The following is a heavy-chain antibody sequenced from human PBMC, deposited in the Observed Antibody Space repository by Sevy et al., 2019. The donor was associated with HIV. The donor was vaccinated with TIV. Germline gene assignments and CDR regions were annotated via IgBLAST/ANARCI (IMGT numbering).Heavy chain of an antibody. D-gene: IGHD3-22*01. Sequence: ASVKVSCKASGYTFTSFGISWVRQAPGQGLEWVGWISVYNGKINYAQNFQGRVTMTTDTSTRTAYMELKSLRSDDTAVYYCERRGAFDFDTSGFLSPWGQGTLVTVSS. V-gene: IGHV1-18*01. J-gene: IGHJ5*02. CDR1: GYTFTSFG. CDR3: ERRGAFDFDTSGFLSP. CDR2: ISVYNGKI.